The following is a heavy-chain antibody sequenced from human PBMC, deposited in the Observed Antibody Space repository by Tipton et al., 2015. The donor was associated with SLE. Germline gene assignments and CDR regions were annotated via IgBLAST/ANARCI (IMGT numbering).Heavy chain of an antibody. CDR3: ARGLFGYYYYMDV. CDR2: ISSSSSYI. CDR1: GFTFSSYS. J-gene: IGHJ6*03. V-gene: IGHV3-21*01. D-gene: IGHD3-16*01. Sequence: GSLRLSCAASGFTFSSYSMNWVRQAPGKGLEWVSSISSSSSYIYYADSVKGRFTISRDNAKNPLYLQMNSLRAEDTAVYYCARGLFGYYYYMDVWGKGTTVTVSS.